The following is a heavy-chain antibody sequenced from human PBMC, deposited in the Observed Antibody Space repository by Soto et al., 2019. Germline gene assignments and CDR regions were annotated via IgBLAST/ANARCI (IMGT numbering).Heavy chain of an antibody. D-gene: IGHD6-19*01. V-gene: IGHV3-30*18. J-gene: IGHJ4*02. CDR3: AKGGRQWLVTSDFNY. Sequence: VQLVESGGGVVQPGRSLRLSCAASGFTFSDYAMHWVRQAPGKGLEWVAVVSHDGRNTHYADSVKGRFTISRDSSKPTVSPEMTSLRAEDTAVYYCAKGGRQWLVTSDFNYWGQGALVTVSS. CDR2: VSHDGRNT. CDR1: GFTFSDYA.